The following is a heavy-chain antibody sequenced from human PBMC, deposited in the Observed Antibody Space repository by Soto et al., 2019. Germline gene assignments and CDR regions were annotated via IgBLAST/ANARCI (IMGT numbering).Heavy chain of an antibody. D-gene: IGHD3-22*01. Sequence: SETLSLTCTVSGGSVSSGSYYWSWIRQPPGKGLEWIGYVYYSGSTNYNPSLKSRVTISVDTSKNQFSLKLSSVTAADTAVYYCARWTMIVVVNGVDYYYYGMDVWGQGTTVTVS. CDR3: ARWTMIVVVNGVDYYYYGMDV. CDR1: GGSVSSGSYY. J-gene: IGHJ6*02. CDR2: VYYSGST. V-gene: IGHV4-61*01.